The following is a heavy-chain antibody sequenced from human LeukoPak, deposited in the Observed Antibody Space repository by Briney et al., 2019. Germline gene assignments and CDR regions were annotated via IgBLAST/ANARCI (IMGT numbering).Heavy chain of an antibody. CDR1: GYTFTSYG. V-gene: IGHV1-18*01. Sequence: ASVKVSCKASGYTFTSYGISWVRQAPGQGLEWMGWISAYNGNTNYAQKLQGRVTMTTDTSTSTAYMELRSLRSDDTAVYYCARLAVNYDILTGYPWDYYYYMDVWGKGTTVTVSS. CDR3: ARLAVNYDILTGYPWDYYYYMDV. CDR2: ISAYNGNT. J-gene: IGHJ6*03. D-gene: IGHD3-9*01.